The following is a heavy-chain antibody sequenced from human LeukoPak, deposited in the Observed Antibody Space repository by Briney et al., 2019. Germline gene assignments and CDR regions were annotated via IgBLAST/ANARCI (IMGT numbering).Heavy chain of an antibody. CDR1: GFSISSDYY. Sequence: SETLSLTCTVSGFSISSDYYWGWIRQPPGKGLEWIGNMYHSGSTYYNPSLKSRLAISVDTSKNQFSLKLSSVTAADTAVYYCARDATYETGNAFDIWGQGTMVTVSS. CDR3: ARDATYETGNAFDI. D-gene: IGHD3-22*01. J-gene: IGHJ3*02. V-gene: IGHV4-38-2*02. CDR2: MYHSGST.